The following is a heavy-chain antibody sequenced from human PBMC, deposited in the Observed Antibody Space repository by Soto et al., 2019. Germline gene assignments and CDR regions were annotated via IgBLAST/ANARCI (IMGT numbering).Heavy chain of an antibody. CDR3: AKQEAVNYYGSSDMDV. D-gene: IGHD3-10*01. V-gene: IGHV3-7*01. J-gene: IGHJ6*03. Sequence: GGSLRLSCAASGFTFSSYAMSWVRQAPGKGLEWVANIKQDGSEKYYVDSVKGRFTISRDNAKNSLYLQMNSLRAEDTAVYYFAKQEAVNYYGSSDMDVWGKGTTVTVSS. CDR1: GFTFSSYA. CDR2: IKQDGSEK.